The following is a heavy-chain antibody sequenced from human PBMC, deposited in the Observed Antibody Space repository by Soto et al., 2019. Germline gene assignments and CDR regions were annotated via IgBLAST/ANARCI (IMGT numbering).Heavy chain of an antibody. V-gene: IGHV4-59*01. CDR2: FYYSGST. J-gene: IGHJ5*01. D-gene: IGHD1-26*01. CDR1: GGSISSDY. CDR3: ARSSGPLLPLDS. Sequence: PSETLSLTCTAVPGGSISSDYWSWIRQPPGKGLEWIGYFYYSGSTNYNPSLKSRVTMSVDTSKNQFSLKLGSVTAADTAVYYCARSSGPLLPLDSWGQGTLVTVSS.